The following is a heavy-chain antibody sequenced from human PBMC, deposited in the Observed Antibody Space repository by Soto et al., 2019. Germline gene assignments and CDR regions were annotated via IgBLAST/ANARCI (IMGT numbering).Heavy chain of an antibody. CDR2: IYYTGNT. D-gene: IGHD2-15*01. Sequence: SETLSLTCTVSGGSINRYYWSWIRQPPGKGLEWIGYIYYTGNTNYNSSLKSRVTTSVDTSKNQSSLKLSSVTAADTAVYYCARTGYCSGGDCSNYYYYYMDGWGEGSTVTVSS. CDR3: ARTGYCSGGDCSNYYYYYMDG. CDR1: GGSINRYY. V-gene: IGHV4-59*01. J-gene: IGHJ6*03.